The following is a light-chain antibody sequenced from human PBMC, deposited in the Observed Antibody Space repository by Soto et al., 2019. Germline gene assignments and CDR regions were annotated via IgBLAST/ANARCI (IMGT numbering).Light chain of an antibody. CDR1: QSISSY. J-gene: IGKJ1*01. V-gene: IGKV3-20*01. CDR3: QQYGSSYPWT. Sequence: EVVLTQSPDTLSLPPGERATLSCSASQSISSYLAWYQQKPGQAPRLLIYDASSRATGIPARFSGSGSGTDFTLTIRRLEPEDFAVYYCQQYGSSYPWTFGQGTKVDIK. CDR2: DAS.